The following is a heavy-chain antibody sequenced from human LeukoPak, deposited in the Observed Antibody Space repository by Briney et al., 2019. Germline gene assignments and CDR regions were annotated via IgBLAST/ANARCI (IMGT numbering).Heavy chain of an antibody. J-gene: IGHJ4*02. CDR1: GYTFPSYF. V-gene: IGHV1-46*01. CDR3: ARSSSGSYYFDY. CDR2: INPTGGST. D-gene: IGHD3-22*01. Sequence: GASVKVSCKASGYTFPSYFMHWVRQAPGQGLEWMGIINPTGGSTTYAQKFQGRVTITADESTSTAYMELSSLRSEDTAVYYCARSSSGSYYFDYWGQGTLVTVSS.